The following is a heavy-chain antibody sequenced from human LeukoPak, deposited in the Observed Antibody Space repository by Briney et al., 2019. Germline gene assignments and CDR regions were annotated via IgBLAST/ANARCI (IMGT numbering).Heavy chain of an antibody. J-gene: IGHJ4*02. V-gene: IGHV3-48*04. Sequence: GGSLRLSCAASGFTFSSYNMNWVRQAPGKGLEWVSYISSSSSTIYYADSVKGRFTISRDNANNSLYLQMNSLSADATAVYYCARDGRLVGATTSAHFDYWGQGSLVTVSS. CDR3: ARDGRLVGATTSAHFDY. D-gene: IGHD1-26*01. CDR1: GFTFSSYN. CDR2: ISSSSSTI.